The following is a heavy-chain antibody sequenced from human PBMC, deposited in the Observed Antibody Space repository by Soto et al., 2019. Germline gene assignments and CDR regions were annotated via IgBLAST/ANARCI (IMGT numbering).Heavy chain of an antibody. CDR3: ASRDPGTSVDY. CDR2: ICRTGST. J-gene: IGHJ4*02. V-gene: IGHV4-4*02. D-gene: IGHD1-7*01. Sequence: SETLSLTCAVSGGSFTSNDWWTWVRQPPGQGLEWIGEICRTGSTNYNPSLKSRVTISLDKSENQFSLKVTSLTAADTAVYYCASRDPGTSVDYWGQGTLVTVSS. CDR1: GGSFTSNDW.